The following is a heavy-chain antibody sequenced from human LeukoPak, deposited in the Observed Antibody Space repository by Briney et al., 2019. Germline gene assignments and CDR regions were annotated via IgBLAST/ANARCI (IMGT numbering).Heavy chain of an antibody. D-gene: IGHD2/OR15-2a*01. Sequence: KPSETLSLTCTASGGSISSYYWSWIRQPPGKGLEWIAYISDIGSINYNPSLKSRVTISLDTSKNQFPLKLGSVTAADTAVYYCAGHHPRNTVDFWGQGTLVTVSS. CDR1: GGSISSYY. V-gene: IGHV4-59*08. CDR3: AGHHPRNTVDF. J-gene: IGHJ4*02. CDR2: ISDIGSI.